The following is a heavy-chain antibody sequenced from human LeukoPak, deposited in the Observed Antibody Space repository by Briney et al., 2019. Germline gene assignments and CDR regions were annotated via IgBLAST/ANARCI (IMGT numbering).Heavy chain of an antibody. Sequence: SETLSLTCSVSGYSLTSGYYWGWIRQPPGKGLEWFGSNIGSPHYNPSLKSRVTVSIDTSRNTFSLKLNSLTAADSALYYCAGGRDAFDIWGQGTLVTVSS. J-gene: IGHJ3*02. CDR3: AGGRDAFDI. V-gene: IGHV4-38-2*02. CDR1: GYSLTSGYY. CDR2: NIGSP.